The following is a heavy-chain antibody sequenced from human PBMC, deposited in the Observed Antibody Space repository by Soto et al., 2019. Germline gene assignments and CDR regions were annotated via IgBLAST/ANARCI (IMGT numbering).Heavy chain of an antibody. J-gene: IGHJ4*02. CDR3: TSAGQYCTNTTCKPY. V-gene: IGHV3-15*07. D-gene: IGHD2-2*01. Sequence: EGSLRLSCAASGFGFTNSWMNWVRQAPGKGLEWVGRIKSKNDGGTTDYAAPVQGRFTISRDDSKTTIYLQMNSLKTEDTAVYYCTSAGQYCTNTTCKPYWGQGTPVTVSS. CDR1: GFGFTNSW. CDR2: IKSKNDGGTT.